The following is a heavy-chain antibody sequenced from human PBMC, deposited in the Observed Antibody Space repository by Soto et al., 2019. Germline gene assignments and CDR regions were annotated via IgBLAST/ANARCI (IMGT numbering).Heavy chain of an antibody. CDR2: IYSSENT. CDR1: GVSVISNSYS. CDR3: ASSSFLRSGDLFHGLDV. Sequence: SETLSLTCTVSGVSVISNSYSWGWIRKSPGKGLEWIGTIYSSENTYYNPSLLSRVTISVDTSKNQFSLKLTSVTAEDTALYFCASSSFLRSGDLFHGLDVWGQGTTVTVSS. V-gene: IGHV4-39*07. J-gene: IGHJ6*02. D-gene: IGHD3-10*01.